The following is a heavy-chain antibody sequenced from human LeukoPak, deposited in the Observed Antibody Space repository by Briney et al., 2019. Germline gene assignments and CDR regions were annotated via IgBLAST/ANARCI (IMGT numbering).Heavy chain of an antibody. CDR3: ARDNWVDC. Sequence: GGSLRLSCAASGFTFGSYSMNWVRQAPGKGLEWIAHISSTTRTIYYADSVRGRFTISRDNAKNSLYLQMNSLKVEDTAIYYCARDNWVDCWGQGTLVTVSS. J-gene: IGHJ5*01. CDR2: ISSTTRTI. CDR1: GFTFGSYS. V-gene: IGHV3-48*04.